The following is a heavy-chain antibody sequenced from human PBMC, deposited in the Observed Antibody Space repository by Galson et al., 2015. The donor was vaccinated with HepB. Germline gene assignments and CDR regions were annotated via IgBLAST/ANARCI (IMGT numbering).Heavy chain of an antibody. Sequence: SVKVSCKASGYTFNTYFITWVRQAPGQGLEWLGWINPYTHKTKYARKIQARVTLTTDISANTAYMELRSLRSDDTAVYYCARGALGVVVGGNENNWFDPWGQGTLVTVSS. D-gene: IGHD2-15*01. CDR3: ARGALGVVVGGNENNWFDP. CDR1: GYTFNTYF. V-gene: IGHV1-18*01. CDR2: INPYTHKT. J-gene: IGHJ5*02.